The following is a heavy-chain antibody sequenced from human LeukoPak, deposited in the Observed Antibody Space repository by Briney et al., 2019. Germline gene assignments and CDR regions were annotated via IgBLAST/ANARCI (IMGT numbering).Heavy chain of an antibody. V-gene: IGHV3-69-1*02. CDR3: ARNFDS. CDR1: GLTFTYSD. Sequence: GGSLRLSCVASGLTFTYSDFNWIRQAPGKGLEWLSTITRRSSNLYYADSVKGRFTTSRDDAKDSVYLQMENLRVEDTAIYHCARNFDSWGQGTLVTVSS. CDR2: ITRRSSNL. J-gene: IGHJ4*02.